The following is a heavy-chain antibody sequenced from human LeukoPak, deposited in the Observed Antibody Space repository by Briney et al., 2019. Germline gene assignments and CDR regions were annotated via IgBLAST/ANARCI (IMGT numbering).Heavy chain of an antibody. Sequence: ASVKVSCKASGYTLSNFGISWVRQAPGQGLEWMGWLSASNGNTSYAQKVRGRVTMTTDTSPNTAYLELTSLRSDDTAVYYCARDLRELMGGDYYFDYWGQGTLVTVSS. V-gene: IGHV1-18*01. D-gene: IGHD2-8*01. CDR2: LSASNGNT. J-gene: IGHJ4*02. CDR1: GYTLSNFG. CDR3: ARDLRELMGGDYYFDY.